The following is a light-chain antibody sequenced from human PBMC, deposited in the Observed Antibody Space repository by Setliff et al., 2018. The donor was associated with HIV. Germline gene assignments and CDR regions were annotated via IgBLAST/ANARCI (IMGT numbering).Light chain of an antibody. Sequence: QSALAQPASVSGSPGQSITISCTGTSSDVGRYDLVSWYQQHPGKAPKLIIYQATKRPSGVSNRFSGSKSGNTAFLPISGLQAEDEADYYCCSNTGSDTYVFGTGTKVTVL. CDR1: SSDVGRYDL. J-gene: IGLJ1*01. V-gene: IGLV2-23*01. CDR3: CSNTGSDTYV. CDR2: QAT.